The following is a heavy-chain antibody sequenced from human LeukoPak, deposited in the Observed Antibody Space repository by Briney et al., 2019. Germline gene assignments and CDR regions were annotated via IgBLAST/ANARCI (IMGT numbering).Heavy chain of an antibody. CDR1: GLILSTYG. V-gene: IGHV3-33*01. CDR3: ATDAGGPYGNYRNHFDY. J-gene: IGHJ4*02. Sequence: PGGSLRLSCAASGLILSTYGVHWVRQAPGKGLEGVAVIWYDGTHIYYGDSVRGRFTISRDNSRDTVYLQMDSVRDEDTAVYYCATDAGGPYGNYRNHFDYWGRGTLVTVSS. CDR2: IWYDGTHI. D-gene: IGHD4-17*01.